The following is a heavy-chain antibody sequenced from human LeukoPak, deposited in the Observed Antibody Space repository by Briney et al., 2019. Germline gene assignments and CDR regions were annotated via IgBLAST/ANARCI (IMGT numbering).Heavy chain of an antibody. CDR1: GGSISSYY. CDR2: IYYSGST. J-gene: IGHJ4*02. Sequence: PSETLSLTCTVSGGSISSYYWSWIRQPPGKGLEWIGYIYYSGSTNYNPSLKSRVTISVDTSKNQFSLKLSSVTAADTAAYYCARGGVGATVDYWGQGTLVTVSS. D-gene: IGHD1-26*01. CDR3: ARGGVGATVDY. V-gene: IGHV4-59*01.